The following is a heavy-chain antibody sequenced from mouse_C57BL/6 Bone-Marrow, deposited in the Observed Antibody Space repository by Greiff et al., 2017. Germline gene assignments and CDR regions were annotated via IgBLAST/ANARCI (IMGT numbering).Heavy chain of an antibody. CDR1: GYTFTSYW. D-gene: IGHD1-1*01. J-gene: IGHJ1*03. Sequence: QVQLQQPGAELVQPGASVKLSCKASGYTFTSYWMHWVQQSPGQGLEWIGMIHPNSGSTNYNEKFKSKATLTVDKSSSTAYLQLGSLTSEDSAVYYCARDGSRYFDVWGTGTTVTVSA. CDR3: ARDGSRYFDV. CDR2: IHPNSGST. V-gene: IGHV1-64*01.